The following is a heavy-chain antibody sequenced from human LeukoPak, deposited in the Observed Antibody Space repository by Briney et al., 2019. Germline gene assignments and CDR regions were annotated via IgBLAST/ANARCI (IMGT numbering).Heavy chain of an antibody. CDR1: GFIFSDYA. D-gene: IGHD5-18*01. J-gene: IGHJ4*02. CDR3: ATYRQVLLPFES. CDR2: IISDGSTT. Sequence: GGSLRLSCAASGFIFSDYAMHWVRQAPGKGLVWVSRIISDGSTTDYADSVRGRFTISRDNSKSTLFLQMNSLRAEDSAIYYCATYRQVLLPFESWGQGTLVTVSS. V-gene: IGHV3-74*01.